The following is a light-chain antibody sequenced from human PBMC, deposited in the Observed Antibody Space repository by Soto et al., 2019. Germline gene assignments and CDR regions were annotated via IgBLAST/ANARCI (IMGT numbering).Light chain of an antibody. CDR2: GAS. CDR3: QQYGSSPWT. J-gene: IGKJ1*01. V-gene: IGKV3-20*01. CDR1: QSVSSY. Sequence: EVVLTQSAATLSLSPGASATLSCRASQSVSSYLAWYQQKPGQVPRLLIYGASSRATGIPDRFSGSGSGTDFTLTISRLEPEDFAVYYCQQYGSSPWTFGQGTKVDIK.